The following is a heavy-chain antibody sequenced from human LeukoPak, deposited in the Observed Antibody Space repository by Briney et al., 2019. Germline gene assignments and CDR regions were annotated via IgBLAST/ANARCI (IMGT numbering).Heavy chain of an antibody. V-gene: IGHV3-30*02. CDR1: GITFSSYG. CDR2: IRYDGSNK. J-gene: IGHJ4*02. D-gene: IGHD6-13*01. CDR3: AKDKYSSSFF. Sequence: GGSLRLSCAASGITFSSYGMHWVRQAPGKGLEWVAFIRYDGSNKYYADSVKGRFTISRDNSKNTLYLQMNSLRAEDTAVYYCAKDKYSSSFFWGQGTLVTVSS.